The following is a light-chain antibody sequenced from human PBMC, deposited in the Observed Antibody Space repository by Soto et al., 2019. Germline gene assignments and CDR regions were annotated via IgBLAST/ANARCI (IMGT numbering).Light chain of an antibody. CDR2: DAS. V-gene: IGKV1-5*01. Sequence: DIQMTQSPSTLSASVGDRVTITCRASQSISSWLAWYQQKPGKAPKLLIYDASSLEGGVPPRFSGSGSGTEFTLTIRSLQPDDFATYYCQQYNRYWTFGQGTKLDIK. J-gene: IGKJ1*01. CDR3: QQYNRYWT. CDR1: QSISSW.